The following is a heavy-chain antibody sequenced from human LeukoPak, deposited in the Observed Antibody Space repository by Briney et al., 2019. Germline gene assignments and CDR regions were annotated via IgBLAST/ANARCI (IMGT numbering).Heavy chain of an antibody. Sequence: GGSLRLSWAASGFTFSSYAMSWVRQAPGKGLEWVSYISSSSSTIYYADSVKGRFTISRDNAKNSLYLQMNSLRAEDTAVYYCAREGGYYDFWSGSHYYYFDYWGQGTLVTVSS. D-gene: IGHD3-3*01. J-gene: IGHJ4*02. V-gene: IGHV3-48*01. CDR2: ISSSSSTI. CDR1: GFTFSSYA. CDR3: AREGGYYDFWSGSHYYYFDY.